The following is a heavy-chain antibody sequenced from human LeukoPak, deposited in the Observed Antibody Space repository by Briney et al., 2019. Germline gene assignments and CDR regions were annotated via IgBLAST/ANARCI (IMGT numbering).Heavy chain of an antibody. Sequence: SETLSLTCTVSGGSISTYYWSWIRQPPGKGLEWIGYIYYGGSTNYNPSLKSRVTISVDTSKNQFSLRLSSVTAADTAVYYCATHSSGWSGPFDYWGQGTLVTVSS. D-gene: IGHD6-19*01. J-gene: IGHJ4*02. CDR1: GGSISTYY. CDR3: ATHSSGWSGPFDY. CDR2: IYYGGST. V-gene: IGHV4-59*08.